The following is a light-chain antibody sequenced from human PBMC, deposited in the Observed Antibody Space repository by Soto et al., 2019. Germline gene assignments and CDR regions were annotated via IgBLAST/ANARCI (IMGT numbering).Light chain of an antibody. V-gene: IGKV1-33*01. CDR3: QQYYATPLT. CDR2: DAS. CDR1: QDISNY. Sequence: DIQMTQSPSSLSASVGDRVTITCQASQDISNYLNWYQQKPGKAPKLLIYDASNLETGVPSRFSGSGSGTDFSLTISSLQAEDVAVYYCQQYYATPLTFGGGTWVRIK. J-gene: IGKJ4*01.